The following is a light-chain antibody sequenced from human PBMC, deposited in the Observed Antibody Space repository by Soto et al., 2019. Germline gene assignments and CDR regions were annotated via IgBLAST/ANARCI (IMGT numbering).Light chain of an antibody. CDR1: QSVSRY. V-gene: IGKV3-11*01. CDR2: DAY. J-gene: IGKJ4*01. CDR3: QHRSNWPPVT. Sequence: EIVLTQSPATLSLSPGERATLSCRASQSVSRYLAWYQQKPGQAPRHLIYDAYNRATGIPARFSGSGSGTDFTLTISSLEPEDFAIYYCQHRSNWPPVTFGGGTKVDIK.